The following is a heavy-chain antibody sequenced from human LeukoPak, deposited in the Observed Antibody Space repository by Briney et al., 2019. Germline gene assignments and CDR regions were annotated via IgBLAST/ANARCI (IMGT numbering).Heavy chain of an antibody. V-gene: IGHV1-18*01. D-gene: IGHD1-26*01. J-gene: IGHJ5*02. CDR3: ARDPRIVGSTPDWFDP. CDR2: INAYNGNT. Sequence: AXVKVSCKTSGYTFTSFGISWVRQAPGQGLEWMGWINAYNGNTNYAQKIQGRVTMTTDTSTSTAYMELNSLRSDDTAVYYCARDPRIVGSTPDWFDPWGQGTLVTVSS. CDR1: GYTFTSFG.